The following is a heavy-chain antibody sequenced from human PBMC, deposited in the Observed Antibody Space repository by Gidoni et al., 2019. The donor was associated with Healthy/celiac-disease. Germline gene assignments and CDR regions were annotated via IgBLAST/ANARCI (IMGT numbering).Heavy chain of an antibody. CDR2: IYYSGST. CDR1: GCSISSRSSY. V-gene: IGHV4-39*01. CDR3: ASPTYYYDSSGYSSIDY. J-gene: IGHJ4*02. D-gene: IGHD3-22*01. Sequence: QLQLQESGPGLVKPSETLSLTCTVSGCSISSRSSYWGWIRQPPGKGLEWIGSIYYSGSTYYNPSLKSRVTISVDTSKNQFSLKLSSVTAADTAVYYCASPTYYYDSSGYSSIDYWGQGTLVTVSS.